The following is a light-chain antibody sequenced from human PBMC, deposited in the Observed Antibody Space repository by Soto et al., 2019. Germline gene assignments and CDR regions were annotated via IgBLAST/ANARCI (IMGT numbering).Light chain of an antibody. V-gene: IGKV1-39*01. CDR2: AAS. J-gene: IGKJ5*01. Sequence: DVQMTQPPSSLSASVGDRVTITCRASQSISSYLNWYQQKPGKAPNLLIYAASSLQSGVPSRFSGSGSGTDFTLTISSLQPEDFATYYCHQSYSTPITFGPGTRLEIK. CDR1: QSISSY. CDR3: HQSYSTPIT.